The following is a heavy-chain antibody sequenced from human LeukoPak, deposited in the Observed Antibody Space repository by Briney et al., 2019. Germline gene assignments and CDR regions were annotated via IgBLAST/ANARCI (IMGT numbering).Heavy chain of an antibody. J-gene: IGHJ4*02. D-gene: IGHD2-15*01. CDR3: ARDGGTSTPFDY. CDR1: GFTFGNYW. Sequence: GGSLRLSCAASGFTFGNYWLHWVRQPPGKGLIWVSRITTDESSTHYTPSLNGRFTISRDNAKSTVYLQMNSLTPEDTAVYYCARDGGTSTPFDYWGQGTLVTVSS. V-gene: IGHV3-74*01. CDR2: ITTDESST.